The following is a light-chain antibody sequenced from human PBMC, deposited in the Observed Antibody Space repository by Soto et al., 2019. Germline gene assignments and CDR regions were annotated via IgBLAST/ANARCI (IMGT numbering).Light chain of an antibody. CDR2: EVS. V-gene: IGLV2-14*01. CDR3: TSFTSSSTQA. CDR1: SGDVDAFDY. Sequence: QSVLTQPASVSGSPGQSITISCTGTSGDVDAFDYVSWSQQHPGKAPKLMIFEVSARPSGVSDRFSASKSGSTASLTISGLQAEDEADYFCTSFTSSSTQAFGTGTKVTVL. J-gene: IGLJ1*01.